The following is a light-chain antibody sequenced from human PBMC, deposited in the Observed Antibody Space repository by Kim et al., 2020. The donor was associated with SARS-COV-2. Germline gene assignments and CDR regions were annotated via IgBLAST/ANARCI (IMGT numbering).Light chain of an antibody. CDR3: SSYTSSSTLDVV. CDR1: SSDVGGYNY. J-gene: IGLJ2*01. Sequence: QFALTQPASVSGSPGQSITISCTGTSSDVGGYNYVSWYQQHPGKAPKLMIYDVSNRPSGVSNRFSGSKSGNTASLTISGLQAEDEADYYCSSYTSSSTLDVVFGGGTQLTVL. V-gene: IGLV2-14*03. CDR2: DVS.